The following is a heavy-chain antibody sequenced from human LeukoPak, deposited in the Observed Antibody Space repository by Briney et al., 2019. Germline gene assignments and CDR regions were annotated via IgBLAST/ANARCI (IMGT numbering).Heavy chain of an antibody. D-gene: IGHD6-19*01. V-gene: IGHV3-21*01. CDR3: AKEDWGSPWLVN. J-gene: IGHJ4*02. CDR1: GFTFSVYS. Sequence: PGGSLRLSCAASGFTFSVYSMNWVRQPPGKGLEWVSSLSSSSNYTYYADSVKGRFTISRDNSKNTLYLQMNSLRAEDTAVYYCAKEDWGSPWLVNWGQGTLVTVSS. CDR2: LSSSSNYT.